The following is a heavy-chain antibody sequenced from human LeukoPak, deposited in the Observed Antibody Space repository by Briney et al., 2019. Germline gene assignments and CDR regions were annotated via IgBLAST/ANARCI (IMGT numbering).Heavy chain of an antibody. J-gene: IGHJ4*02. CDR2: ISGSGGST. CDR3: AKLSAMALLAA. CDR1: GFTFSGYS. V-gene: IGHV3-23*01. Sequence: GRSLRLSCAASGFTFSGYSMNWVRQAPGKGLEWVSAISGSGGSTYYADSVKGRFTISRDNSKNTLYLQMNSLRAEDTAVYYCAKLSAMALLAAGGQGTLVTVSS. D-gene: IGHD5-18*01.